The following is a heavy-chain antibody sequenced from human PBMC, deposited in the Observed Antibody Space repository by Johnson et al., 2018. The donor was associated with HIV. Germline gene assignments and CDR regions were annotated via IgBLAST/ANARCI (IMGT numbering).Heavy chain of an antibody. CDR3: ARDTVRGELELPDGFDI. CDR1: GFTVSTNY. D-gene: IGHD1-7*01. V-gene: IGHV3-53*01. CDR2: IYSSGST. Sequence: VQLVESGGGLIQPGGSLGLSCAASGFTVSTNYMSWVRQAPGKGLDWVSVIYSSGSTYYTDSVKGRFTTSRDNSKNTVYLQMNSLRAEDTAVYYCARDTVRGELELPDGFDIWGQGTMVTVSS. J-gene: IGHJ3*02.